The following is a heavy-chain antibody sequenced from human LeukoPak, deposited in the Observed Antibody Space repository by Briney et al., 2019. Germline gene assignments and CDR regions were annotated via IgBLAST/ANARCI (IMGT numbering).Heavy chain of an antibody. CDR1: GFTFSSYW. D-gene: IGHD6-6*01. J-gene: IGHJ3*02. Sequence: GGSLRLSCAASGFTFSSYWMHWVRQAPGKGLVWVSRIDSDGSSTSYADSVKGRFTISRDNSKNTPYLQMNSLRAEDTAVYYCARAGMPRDSSSSPDAFDIWGQGTMVTVSS. V-gene: IGHV3-74*01. CDR3: ARAGMPRDSSSSPDAFDI. CDR2: IDSDGSST.